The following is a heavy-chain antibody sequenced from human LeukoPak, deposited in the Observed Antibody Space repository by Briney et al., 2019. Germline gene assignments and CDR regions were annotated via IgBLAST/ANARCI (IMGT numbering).Heavy chain of an antibody. CDR3: ASARGSGNYYSPNDY. CDR2: ISYDGSNK. V-gene: IGHV3-30-3*01. Sequence: GRSLRLSCAASGFTFSSYAMHWVRQAPGKGLEWVAVISYDGSNKYYADSVKGRFTISRDNSKNTLHLQMNSLRPEDTAVYYCASARGSGNYYSPNDYWGQGTLVTVSS. J-gene: IGHJ4*02. CDR1: GFTFSSYA. D-gene: IGHD3-10*01.